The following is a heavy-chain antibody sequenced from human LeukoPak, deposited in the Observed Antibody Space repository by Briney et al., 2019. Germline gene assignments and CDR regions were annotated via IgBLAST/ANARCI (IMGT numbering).Heavy chain of an antibody. CDR1: GFTFSSYS. D-gene: IGHD3-10*01. V-gene: IGHV4-34*01. CDR2: INHTGST. J-gene: IGHJ6*03. CDR3: ARVWYYGSGTNSDLYYYYYMDV. Sequence: GSLRLSCAASGFTFSSYSMNWVRQAPGKGLEWVGEINHTGSTNYNPSLKRRVTISIDTSKNQFSPKLSAVTAGDTAVYYCARVWYYGSGTNSDLYYYYYMDVWGRGTTVTVSS.